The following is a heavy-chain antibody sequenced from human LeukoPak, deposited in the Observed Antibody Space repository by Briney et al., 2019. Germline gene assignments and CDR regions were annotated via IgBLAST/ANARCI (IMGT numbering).Heavy chain of an antibody. CDR2: TYYSGST. Sequence: PSETLSLTCTVSGGSISSSSYYWGWIRQPPGKGLEWIGSTYYSGSTYYNPSLKSRVTISVDTSKNQFSLKLSSVTAADTAVYYCARVRGYPVDYWGQGTLVTVSS. J-gene: IGHJ4*02. CDR1: GGSISSSSYY. D-gene: IGHD5-12*01. CDR3: ARVRGYPVDY. V-gene: IGHV4-39*07.